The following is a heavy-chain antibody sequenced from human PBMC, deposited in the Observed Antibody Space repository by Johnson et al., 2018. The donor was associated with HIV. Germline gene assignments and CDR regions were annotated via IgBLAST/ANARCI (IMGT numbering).Heavy chain of an antibody. CDR1: GFTFTHYA. D-gene: IGHD1-14*01. V-gene: IGHV3-15*01. Sequence: VQLVESGGGVVQPGRSLRLSCAASGFTFTHYAMDWVRQAPGKGLEWVGRIKTKTDGGTTDYAAPVKGRFTISRDDSKNTLYMQMNSLKTEDTAVYYCTTDYHVVFGAFDIWGQGTMVTVSS. CDR2: IKTKTDGGTT. J-gene: IGHJ3*02. CDR3: TTDYHVVFGAFDI.